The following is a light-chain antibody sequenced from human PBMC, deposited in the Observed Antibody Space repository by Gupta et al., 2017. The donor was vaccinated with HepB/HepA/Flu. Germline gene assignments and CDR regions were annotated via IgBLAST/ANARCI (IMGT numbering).Light chain of an antibody. CDR3: QSYDSSIWV. J-gene: IGLJ3*02. Sequence: NFMLTQPHSVSEPPGKTVTISCTGSSGSIASNYVQWYQQRPGSAPTTVIYEDNQRPSGVPDRFSGSIDSSSTSAALTIAGLKTEDEDDYYCQSYDSSIWVFGGGTKLTVL. V-gene: IGLV6-57*02. CDR1: SGSIASNY. CDR2: EDN.